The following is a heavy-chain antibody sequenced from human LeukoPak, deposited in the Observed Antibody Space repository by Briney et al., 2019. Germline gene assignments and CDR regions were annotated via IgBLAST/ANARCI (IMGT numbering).Heavy chain of an antibody. CDR1: GCTFTGYY. Sequence: ASVKVSCKASGCTFTGYYMHWVRQAPGQGLEWMGWINPNSGGTNYAQKFQGWVTMTRDTSISTAYMELSSLRSEDTAVYYCATKYYYYDSSGYYPYYYYGMDVWGQGTTVTVSS. D-gene: IGHD3-22*01. V-gene: IGHV1-2*04. J-gene: IGHJ6*02. CDR3: ATKYYYYDSSGYYPYYYYGMDV. CDR2: INPNSGGT.